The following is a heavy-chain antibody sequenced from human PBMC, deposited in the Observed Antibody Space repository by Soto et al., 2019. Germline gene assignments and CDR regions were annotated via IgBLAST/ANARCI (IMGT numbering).Heavy chain of an antibody. J-gene: IGHJ4*02. Sequence: SVKVSCKASGGTFSSYAISWVRQAPGKGLEWMGGIIPIFGTANYAQKFQGRFTITADESTSTAYMELSSLRSEDTAVYYCARDAQLSDSSGYHHADFDYWGQGTLVTVSS. CDR3: ARDAQLSDSSGYHHADFDY. CDR2: IIPIFGTA. CDR1: GGTFSSYA. D-gene: IGHD3-22*01. V-gene: IGHV1-69*13.